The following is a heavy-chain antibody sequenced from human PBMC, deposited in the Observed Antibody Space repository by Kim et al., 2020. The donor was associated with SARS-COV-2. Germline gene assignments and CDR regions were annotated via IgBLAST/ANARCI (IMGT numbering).Heavy chain of an antibody. CDR3: AKDINDFWSGYCFGY. V-gene: IGHV3-9*01. Sequence: GGSLRLSCAASGFTFGDYAMHWVRQAPGKGLEWVSGISWNSGSIGYADSVKGRFTISRDNAKNSLYLQMNSLRAEDTALYYCAKDINDFWSGYCFGYWGQGTLVTVSS. CDR1: GFTFGDYA. D-gene: IGHD3-3*01. CDR2: ISWNSGSI. J-gene: IGHJ4*02.